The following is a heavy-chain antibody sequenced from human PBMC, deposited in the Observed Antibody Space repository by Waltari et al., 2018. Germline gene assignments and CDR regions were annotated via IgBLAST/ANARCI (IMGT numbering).Heavy chain of an antibody. J-gene: IGHJ4*02. CDR2: INSDQSTT. D-gene: IGHD6-19*01. V-gene: IGHV3-74*01. CDR3: AREAGSGWFS. Sequence: EVQLVESGGGLVQPGGSLRLSCAASGFTFSSYWMHWVRQVPGKGLVWVSRINSDQSTTNYADSVKGRFTISRDNAKNTLYLQMNSLRAEDTAVYYCAREAGSGWFSWGQGTLVTVSS. CDR1: GFTFSSYW.